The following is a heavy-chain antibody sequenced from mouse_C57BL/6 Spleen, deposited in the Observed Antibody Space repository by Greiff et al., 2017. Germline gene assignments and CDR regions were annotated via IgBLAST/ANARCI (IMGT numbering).Heavy chain of an antibody. CDR1: GYTFTSYW. Sequence: QVQLKQPGTELVKPGASVKLSCKASGYTFTSYWMHWVKQRPGQGLEWIGNINPSNGGTNYNEKFKSKATLTVDKSSSTAYMQLSSLTSEDSAVYYCARGRAYDGYYGGYFDVWGTGTTVTVSS. J-gene: IGHJ1*03. D-gene: IGHD2-3*01. CDR2: INPSNGGT. CDR3: ARGRAYDGYYGGYFDV. V-gene: IGHV1-53*01.